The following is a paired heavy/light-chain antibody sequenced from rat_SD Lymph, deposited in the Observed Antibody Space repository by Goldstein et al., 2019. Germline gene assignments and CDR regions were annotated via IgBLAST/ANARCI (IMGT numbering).Heavy chain of an antibody. CDR3: AALRGSSYIYDFDY. Sequence: EGQLVESGGGLVEPGRSLKLSCAASGFTFSNYVMDWVRQAPKKGLEWVASISTGGGNTYYPDSVKGRFTISRDNAKSTLYLQMNSLRSEDTATYYCAALRGSSYIYDFDYWGQGVMVTVSS. J-gene: IGHJ2*01. CDR1: GFTFSNYV. V-gene: IGHV5-25*01. CDR2: ISTGGGNT. D-gene: IGHD1-2*01.
Light chain of an antibody. CDR1: QNINKY. CDR2: NTN. Sequence: DIQMTQSPSVLSASVGDRVTLNCKASQNINKYLNWYQQKLGEAPKLLIYNTNNLQTGIPSRFSGSGSGTDFTLTISSLQPEDFATYFCFQHNSWLTFGSGTKLEIK. CDR3: FQHNSWLT. V-gene: IGKV22S1*01. J-gene: IGKJ5*01.